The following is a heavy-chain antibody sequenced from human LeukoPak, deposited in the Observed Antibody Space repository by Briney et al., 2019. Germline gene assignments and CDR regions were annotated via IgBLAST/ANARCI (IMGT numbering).Heavy chain of an antibody. CDR1: GGSISSSSYY. J-gene: IGHJ6*03. CDR2: IYYSGST. D-gene: IGHD6-6*01. V-gene: IGHV4-39*07. Sequence: PSETLSLTCTVSGGSISSSSYYWGWIRQPPGKGLEWIGSIYYSGSTYYNPSLKSRVTISVDTSKNQFSLKLSSVTAADTAVYYCARKGSIAAHRRPYYYMDVWGKGTTVTVSS. CDR3: ARKGSIAAHRRPYYYMDV.